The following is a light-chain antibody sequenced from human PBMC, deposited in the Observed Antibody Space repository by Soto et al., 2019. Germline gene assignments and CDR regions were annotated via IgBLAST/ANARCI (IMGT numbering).Light chain of an antibody. Sequence: ETVLTQSPGTLSLSPGERATLSCRASQTIRSNYLAWYRQTPGQAPRLLIYGASNRATGIADMFSGSGSGTDFTLISSRLEPEDFALYYWQQYGSSPWTFGQGTKVEIK. J-gene: IGKJ1*01. CDR3: QQYGSSPWT. CDR2: GAS. CDR1: QTIRSNY. V-gene: IGKV3-20*01.